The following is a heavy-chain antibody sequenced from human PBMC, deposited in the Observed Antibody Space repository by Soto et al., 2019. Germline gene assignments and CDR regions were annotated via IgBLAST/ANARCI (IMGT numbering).Heavy chain of an antibody. J-gene: IGHJ4*02. CDR2: ITSSGGNT. Sequence: EVQLLESGGGLVQPGGSLRLSCAASGFTFNTYGMTWVRQAPGKGLECISGITSSGGNTYYTDSVKGRFTISRDNSKNTLYLQMDSLRGEDTAVYYCAKVEVVAASRYYFDLWGQGTLVTVSS. D-gene: IGHD2-15*01. CDR1: GFTFNTYG. CDR3: AKVEVVAASRYYFDL. V-gene: IGHV3-23*01.